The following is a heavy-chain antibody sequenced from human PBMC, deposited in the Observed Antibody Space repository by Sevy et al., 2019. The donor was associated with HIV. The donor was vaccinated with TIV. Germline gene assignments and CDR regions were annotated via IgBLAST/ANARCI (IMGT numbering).Heavy chain of an antibody. Sequence: GGSLRLSCAASGFTFSSYGMHWVRQAPGKGLDWVTVISYDGSNKYYADSAKGRFTNSRDNSKNTLYLQMNSLGVEDTAVYYCAKGGQWLVRDWFDPWGQGTLVTVSS. CDR3: AKGGQWLVRDWFDP. J-gene: IGHJ5*02. CDR2: ISYDGSNK. D-gene: IGHD6-19*01. V-gene: IGHV3-30*18. CDR1: GFTFSSYG.